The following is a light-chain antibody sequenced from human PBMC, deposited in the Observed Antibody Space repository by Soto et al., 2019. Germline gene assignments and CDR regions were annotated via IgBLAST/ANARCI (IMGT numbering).Light chain of an antibody. CDR1: QSVSYY. J-gene: IGKJ2*01. Sequence: EIVLTQSPAALSLSPGDTATLSCRASQSVSYYLAWYQQKTGQAPRLLIYDASSRATGIPARFSGSGSGTDFTLTIGSLEPEDFAVYYCQQRSNWPRTFGQGTKVEIK. V-gene: IGKV3-11*01. CDR3: QQRSNWPRT. CDR2: DAS.